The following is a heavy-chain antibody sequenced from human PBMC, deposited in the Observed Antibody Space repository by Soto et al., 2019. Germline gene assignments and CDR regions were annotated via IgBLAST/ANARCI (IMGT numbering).Heavy chain of an antibody. D-gene: IGHD6-13*01. Sequence: EVQLVESGGGLVQPGGSLRLSCAVSGFTFSRYWMHWVRQAPGKGLLLVSRINIDGSTTNYADSVEGRFTISRDNAKNTLYLQMNNLRGEDTAEYYCVRGTSNWYGIDYWGQGTFVTVSS. V-gene: IGHV3-74*01. CDR3: VRGTSNWYGIDY. CDR2: INIDGSTT. CDR1: GFTFSRYW. J-gene: IGHJ4*02.